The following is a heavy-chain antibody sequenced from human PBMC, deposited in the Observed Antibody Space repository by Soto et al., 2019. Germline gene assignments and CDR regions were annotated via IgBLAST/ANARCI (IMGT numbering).Heavy chain of an antibody. V-gene: IGHV1-2*02. J-gene: IGHJ6*02. CDR1: GYTFTGYY. CDR2: INPNSGGT. D-gene: IGHD3-3*01. CDR3: ARDYYTYYDFWSGETKYYYYGMDV. Sequence: ASVKVSCKASGYTFTGYYMHWVRQAPGQGLEWMGWINPNSGGTNYAQKFQGRVTMTRDTSISTAYMELSRLRSDDTAVYYCARDYYTYYDFWSGETKYYYYGMDVWGQGTTVTVS.